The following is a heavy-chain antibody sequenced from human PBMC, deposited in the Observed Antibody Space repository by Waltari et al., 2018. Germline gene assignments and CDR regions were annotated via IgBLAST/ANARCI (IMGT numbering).Heavy chain of an antibody. D-gene: IGHD3-22*01. CDR2: IYTSGST. V-gene: IGHV4-61*09. CDR1: GGSISSGSYY. J-gene: IGHJ3*02. Sequence: QVQLQESGPGLVKPSQTLSLPCTVSGGSISSGSYYLPWIRQPAGQGLEWSGYIYTSGSTNYNPSLKSRVTISVDTSKNQFSLKLSSVTAADTAVYYCARESITMISGAFDIWGQGTMVTVSS. CDR3: ARESITMISGAFDI.